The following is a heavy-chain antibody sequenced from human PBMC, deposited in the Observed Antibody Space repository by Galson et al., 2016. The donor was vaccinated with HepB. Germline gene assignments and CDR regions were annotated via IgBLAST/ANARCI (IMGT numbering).Heavy chain of an antibody. CDR1: GGSVSSDTW. V-gene: IGHV4-4*02. D-gene: IGHD6-25*01. CDR2: AYHSGNS. J-gene: IGHJ2*01. Sequence: ETLSLTCAVSGGSVSSDTWWSWVRQSPGKGLEWIAEAYHSGNSNYNPALKTRLIMSVDSSKNEISLKLTSVTAADTAVYYCAKNGPAHSGGWHFGLWCRGTLVTVSS. CDR3: AKNGPAHSGGWHFGL.